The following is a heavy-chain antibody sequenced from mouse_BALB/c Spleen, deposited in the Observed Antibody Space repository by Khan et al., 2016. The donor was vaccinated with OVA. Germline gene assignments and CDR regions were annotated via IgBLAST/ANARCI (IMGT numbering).Heavy chain of an antibody. CDR2: IDPSDSEI. V-gene: IGHV1-61*01. J-gene: IGHJ3*01. Sequence: QVQLKQSGAELVRPGASVKLSCKASGYTFTSYWMNWVKQRPGQGLEWIGMIDPSDSEIHCTQMFKDKATLTVDKSSSTAYMQLSSLTSEDSAVYHCVRREKFGYDPSWFAYWGQGTLVTVSA. D-gene: IGHD2-2*01. CDR3: VRREKFGYDPSWFAY. CDR1: GYTFTSYW.